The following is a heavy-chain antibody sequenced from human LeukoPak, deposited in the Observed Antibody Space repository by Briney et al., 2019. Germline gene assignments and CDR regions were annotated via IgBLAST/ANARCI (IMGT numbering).Heavy chain of an antibody. D-gene: IGHD3-16*01. CDR2: IYYVRST. Sequence: PSETLSLTCTVSGGSISSGDYYWRWIRQPPGKGLEWIGNIYYVRSTYYNTSLKSRVTISVDTSKSQFSLKLSSVTAADTAVYYCARGGSNYDYVWGGGYYFDYWGQGTLVTVSS. CDR3: ARGGSNYDYVWGGGYYFDY. CDR1: GGSISSGDYY. J-gene: IGHJ4*02. V-gene: IGHV4-30-4*01.